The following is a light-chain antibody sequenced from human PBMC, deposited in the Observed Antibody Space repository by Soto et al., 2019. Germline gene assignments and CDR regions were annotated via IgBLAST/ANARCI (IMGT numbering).Light chain of an antibody. CDR3: QHNYNNPRT. CDR1: QTISTF. V-gene: IGKV1-39*01. J-gene: IGKJ1*01. CDR2: RAS. Sequence: DIQMTQSPASLSASVGDRVTISCRASQTISTFLNWYQQKPGTAPRLLIYRASSVQSGVPPRFSGSGSGRDFTLTISSLRPEDFATYYCQHNYNNPRTFGQGTKVDIK.